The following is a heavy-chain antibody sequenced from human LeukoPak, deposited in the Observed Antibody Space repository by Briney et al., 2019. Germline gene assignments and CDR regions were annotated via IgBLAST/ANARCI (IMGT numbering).Heavy chain of an antibody. Sequence: KPSETLSLTCTVSGGSISNSSYYWGWIRQPPGKGLEWIGSIYYSGSTYYNPSLKSRVTISVDTSKNQFSLKLSSVTVADTAVYYCARREQLLGWFDPWGQGTLVTVSS. J-gene: IGHJ5*02. CDR2: IYYSGST. CDR3: ARREQLLGWFDP. V-gene: IGHV4-39*01. D-gene: IGHD2-2*01. CDR1: GGSISNSSYY.